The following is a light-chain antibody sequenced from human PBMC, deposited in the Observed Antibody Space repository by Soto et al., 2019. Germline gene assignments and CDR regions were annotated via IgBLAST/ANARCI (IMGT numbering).Light chain of an antibody. CDR1: QSVSSSY. CDR2: ASS. J-gene: IGKJ1*01. Sequence: EIVLTQSPGTLSSSPGERATLSCRASQSVSSSYLAWYQHKPGQAPRLLIYASSSRATGIPDRFGGSGSGTDFALTISRLEPEDFAVYYCQQYGESSWTFGQGAKVEIK. CDR3: QQYGESSWT. V-gene: IGKV3-20*01.